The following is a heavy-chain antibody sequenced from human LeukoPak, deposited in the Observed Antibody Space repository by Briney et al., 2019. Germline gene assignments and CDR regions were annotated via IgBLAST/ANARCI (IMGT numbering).Heavy chain of an antibody. CDR3: ARDVPNPTGIVGALDY. CDR1: GGTFSSYA. Sequence: SVKVSCKASGGTFSSYAISWVRQAPGQGLEWMGGIIPIFGTANYAQKFQGRVTITADESTSTAYMELSSLRSEDTAVYYCARDVPNPTGIVGALDYWGQGTLVTVSS. J-gene: IGHJ4*02. V-gene: IGHV1-69*01. D-gene: IGHD1-26*01. CDR2: IIPIFGTA.